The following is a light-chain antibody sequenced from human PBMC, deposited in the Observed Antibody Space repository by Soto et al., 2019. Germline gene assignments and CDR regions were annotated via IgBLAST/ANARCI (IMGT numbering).Light chain of an antibody. Sequence: QSGLTQPPSASGTPGQRVIISCSGKTPNIGSIYVYWYRHLPGTAPQLLIYRNNQRPSGVPDRFSGSKSRTSASLAISGLRSEDEADYYCASWDDSLSGRVFGGGTKLTVL. J-gene: IGLJ3*02. CDR2: RNN. CDR1: TPNIGSIY. V-gene: IGLV1-47*01. CDR3: ASWDDSLSGRV.